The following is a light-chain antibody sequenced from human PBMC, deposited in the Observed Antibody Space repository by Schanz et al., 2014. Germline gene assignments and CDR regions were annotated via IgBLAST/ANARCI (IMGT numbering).Light chain of an antibody. CDR2: EGS. Sequence: QSALTQPASVSGSPGQSITISCTGTSSDVGGYNYVSWYQQHPGKAPKLMIYEGSKRPSGVSSRISGSKSGNTASLTISGLQAEDEADYYCCSYGGSSTLDVVFGGGTKLTVL. CDR1: SSDVGGYNY. CDR3: CSYGGSSTLDVV. J-gene: IGLJ2*01. V-gene: IGLV2-23*01.